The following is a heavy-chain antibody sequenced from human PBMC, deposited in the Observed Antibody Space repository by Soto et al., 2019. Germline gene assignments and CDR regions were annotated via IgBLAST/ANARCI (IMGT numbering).Heavy chain of an antibody. V-gene: IGHV1-18*01. CDR1: GYTFTSYG. CDR3: ARDRGVTTVQGAFDI. Sequence: ASVKVSWKASGYTFTSYGISWVRQAPGQGLEWMGWISAYNGNTNYAQKLQGRVTMTTDTSTSTAYMELRSLRSDDTAVYYCARDRGVTTVQGAFDIWGQGTMVTVSS. D-gene: IGHD4-17*01. J-gene: IGHJ3*02. CDR2: ISAYNGNT.